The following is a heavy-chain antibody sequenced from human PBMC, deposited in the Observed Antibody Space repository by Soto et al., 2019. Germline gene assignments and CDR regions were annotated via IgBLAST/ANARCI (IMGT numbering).Heavy chain of an antibody. CDR2: ISDDSSYI. D-gene: IGHD3-16*01. CDR1: GFMFSAYT. J-gene: IGHJ4*02. V-gene: IGHV3-21*01. Sequence: GGSLRLSCAASGFMFSAYTMTWVRQAPGKGLEWLSSISDDSSYIDYADSLRGRFTASRDNARNSLYLQMDSLGAEDTGVYYCATPYYFDHWGPGTLVTVSS. CDR3: ATPYYFDH.